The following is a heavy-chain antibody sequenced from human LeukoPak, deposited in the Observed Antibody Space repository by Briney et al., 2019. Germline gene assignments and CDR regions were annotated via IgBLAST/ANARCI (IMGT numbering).Heavy chain of an antibody. Sequence: SVKVSCKASGGTFSSYAISWVRQAPGQGLEWMGRIIPILGIVNYAQKFQGRVTITADKSTSTAYMELSSLRSEDTAVYYCARGGVATIMGGYYYYYGMDVWGQGTTVTVSS. CDR1: GGTFSSYA. D-gene: IGHD5-12*01. CDR2: IIPILGIV. CDR3: ARGGVATIMGGYYYYYGMDV. J-gene: IGHJ6*02. V-gene: IGHV1-69*04.